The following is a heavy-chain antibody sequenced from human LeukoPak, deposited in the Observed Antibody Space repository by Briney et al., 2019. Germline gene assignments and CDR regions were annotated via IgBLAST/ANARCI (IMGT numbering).Heavy chain of an antibody. CDR1: GFIFGDYN. V-gene: IGHV3-49*04. CDR3: SRGQKDPYGPEFDY. CDR2: IRAKIHDGTT. J-gene: IGHJ4*02. D-gene: IGHD3-10*01. Sequence: GQSLRLSCTTSGFIFGDYNMNWVRQAPGKGLEWVGYIRAKIHDGTTDFAASVKGRFTISRDGSKSIAYLQMTSLKSEDTAVYYCSRGQKDPYGPEFDYWGQGTLVTVSS.